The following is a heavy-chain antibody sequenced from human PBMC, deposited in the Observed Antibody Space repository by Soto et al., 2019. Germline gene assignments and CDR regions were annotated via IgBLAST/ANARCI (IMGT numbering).Heavy chain of an antibody. J-gene: IGHJ6*02. CDR1: GGSFSCYY. D-gene: IGHD3-3*01. CDR2: INHSGST. V-gene: IGHV4-34*01. Sequence: SETLSLTCAVYGGSFSCYYWSWIRQPPGKGLEWIGEINHSGSTNYNPSLKSRVTISVDTSKNQFSLKLSSVTAADTAVYYCARFXVYDFWSGEPQEYGMDVWGQGTTVTVSS. CDR3: ARFXVYDFWSGEPQEYGMDV.